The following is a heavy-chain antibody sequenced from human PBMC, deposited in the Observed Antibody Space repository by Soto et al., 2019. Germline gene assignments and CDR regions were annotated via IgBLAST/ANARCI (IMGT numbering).Heavy chain of an antibody. J-gene: IGHJ4*02. D-gene: IGHD3-10*01. CDR3: ARRNYGSGSYYNYYFDY. Sequence: GESLKISCKGSGYSFTSYWIGWVRQMPGKGLEWMGIIYPGDSDTRYSPSFQGQVTISADKSISTAYLQWSSLKASDTAMYYCARRNYGSGSYYNYYFDYWGQGTLVTVSS. V-gene: IGHV5-51*01. CDR2: IYPGDSDT. CDR1: GYSFTSYW.